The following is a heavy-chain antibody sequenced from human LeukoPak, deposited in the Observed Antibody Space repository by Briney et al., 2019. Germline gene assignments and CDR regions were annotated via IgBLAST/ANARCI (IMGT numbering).Heavy chain of an antibody. J-gene: IGHJ3*02. CDR2: IYYSGST. V-gene: IGHV4-59*08. CDR3: ARIYRHDAFDI. Sequence: SETLSLTCAVYGGSFSGYYWSWIRQPPGKGLEWIGYIYYSGSTNYNPSLKSRVTISVDTSKNQFSLKLSSVTAADTAVYYCARIYRHDAFDIWGQGTMVTVSS. D-gene: IGHD4-4*01. CDR1: GGSFSGYY.